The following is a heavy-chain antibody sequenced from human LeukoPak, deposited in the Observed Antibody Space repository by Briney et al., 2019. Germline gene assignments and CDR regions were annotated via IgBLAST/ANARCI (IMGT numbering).Heavy chain of an antibody. V-gene: IGHV3-7*01. J-gene: IGHJ4*02. Sequence: GGSLRLSCAASGFTFSSYSMSWVRQAPGKGLEWVANIKQDGSEKYYVDSVKGRFTISRDNAKNSLYLQMNSLRAEDTAVYYCAREDRDYVCESYRHAFDYWGQGTLVTVSS. CDR2: IKQDGSEK. CDR3: AREDRDYVCESYRHAFDY. CDR1: GFTFSSYS. D-gene: IGHD3-16*02.